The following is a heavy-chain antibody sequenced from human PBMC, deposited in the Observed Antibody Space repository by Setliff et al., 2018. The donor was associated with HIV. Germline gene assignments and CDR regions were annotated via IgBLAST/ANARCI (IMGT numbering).Heavy chain of an antibody. CDR3: ARGGGEYYYDSSGYSLFDS. CDR1: GGSFSGHY. CDR2: INHSGST. V-gene: IGHV4-34*01. J-gene: IGHJ4*02. Sequence: KTSETLSLTCAVYGGSFSGHYWSWIRQPPGKGLEWIGEINHSGSTNYNPSLKSRVTISVDTSKNQFSLKLSSVTAADTAVYYCARGGGEYYYDSSGYSLFDSWGQGTLVTVSS. D-gene: IGHD3-22*01.